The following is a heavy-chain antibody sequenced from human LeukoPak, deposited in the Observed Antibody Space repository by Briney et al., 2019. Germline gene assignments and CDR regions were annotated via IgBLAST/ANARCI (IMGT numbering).Heavy chain of an antibody. D-gene: IGHD5-12*01. CDR2: ISSSSSYI. J-gene: IGHJ4*02. CDR3: ARDGSGYGKFDY. Sequence: GGSLRLSCAASGFTFSTYSMNWVRQAPGKGLEWVSSISSSSSYIYYADSVKGRFTISRDNAKNSLYLQMNSQRAEDTAVYYCARDGSGYGKFDYWGQGTLVTVSS. V-gene: IGHV3-21*01. CDR1: GFTFSTYS.